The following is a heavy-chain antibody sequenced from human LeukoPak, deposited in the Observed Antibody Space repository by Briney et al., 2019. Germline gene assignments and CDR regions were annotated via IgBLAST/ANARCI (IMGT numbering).Heavy chain of an antibody. CDR2: IKRDGSGE. D-gene: IGHD1-26*01. Sequence: PWGSLSLSCAASGLIFGSRWMSWIRQAPGKGLEWVANIKRDGSGEYYLDSVKGRFTISRDNAKNSLYLQMNSLRAEDTAVYYCASLLGDKTIFDFWGQGTLVTVSS. J-gene: IGHJ4*02. CDR3: ASLLGDKTIFDF. V-gene: IGHV3-7*01. CDR1: GLIFGSRW.